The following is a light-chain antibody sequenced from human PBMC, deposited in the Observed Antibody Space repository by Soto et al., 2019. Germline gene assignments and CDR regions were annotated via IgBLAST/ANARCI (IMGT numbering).Light chain of an antibody. Sequence: DIQMTQSPSTLSASVGDRVTITCRASETIRNWLAWYQHKPGKAPKILIYDATTLESGVPSRFSGSGSGTDFTLTINSLQPDDFATYYCQQYHIYSTFGQGTNVEV. J-gene: IGKJ1*01. CDR1: ETIRNW. V-gene: IGKV1-5*01. CDR2: DAT. CDR3: QQYHIYST.